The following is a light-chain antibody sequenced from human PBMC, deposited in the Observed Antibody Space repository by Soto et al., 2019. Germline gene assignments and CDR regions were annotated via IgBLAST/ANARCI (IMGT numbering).Light chain of an antibody. Sequence: DIVMTQSPDSLAVSLGERATINCKSSQSVLYGPNNKSYLVWYQQKPGQPPKLLIYCASTRESGVPDRFSVSGSGTDFTLTISSLQAEDGAVYYCQQAYSAPYTFGQGTKLEIK. J-gene: IGKJ2*01. CDR2: CAS. CDR1: QSVLYGPNNKSY. V-gene: IGKV4-1*01. CDR3: QQAYSAPYT.